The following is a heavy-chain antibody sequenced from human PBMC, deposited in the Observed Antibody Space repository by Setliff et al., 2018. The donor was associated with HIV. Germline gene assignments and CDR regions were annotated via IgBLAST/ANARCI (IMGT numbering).Heavy chain of an antibody. J-gene: IGHJ4*02. CDR2: ISAHSGYA. CDR3: ARGYCSSTSCYGIYYFDN. CDR1: GYTLSTYG. Sequence: ASVKVSCKASGYTLSTYGISWVRQAPGQGLEWMGWISAHSGYAKSARKFQGRVTMTRKTSISTAFMELRSLRSDDTAVYYCARGYCSSTSCYGIYYFDNWGQGTPVTVSS. D-gene: IGHD2-2*01. V-gene: IGHV1-18*01.